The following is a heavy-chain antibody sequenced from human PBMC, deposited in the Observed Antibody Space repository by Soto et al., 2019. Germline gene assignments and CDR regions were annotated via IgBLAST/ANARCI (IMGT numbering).Heavy chain of an antibody. J-gene: IGHJ4*02. D-gene: IGHD3-22*01. CDR1: GYTFIGYF. CDR2: INPNTGGT. V-gene: IGHV1-2*04. Sequence: ASVKVSCKASGYTFIGYFMHWVRQAPGQGLGWMGWINPNTGGTKYAQKFQGWVTMTRDTSISTVYMELNRLRSDDTAVYYCARIANFYDDSFDYWGQGALVTVSS. CDR3: ARIANFYDDSFDY.